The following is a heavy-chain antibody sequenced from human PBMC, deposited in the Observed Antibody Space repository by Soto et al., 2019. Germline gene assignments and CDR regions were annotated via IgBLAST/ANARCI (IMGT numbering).Heavy chain of an antibody. V-gene: IGHV3-11*01. CDR1: GYTFSDYY. CDR3: ARHYDMWRGYLFTVDY. CDR2: IDTSGTKI. J-gene: IGHJ4*02. Sequence: QVQLVESGGDLGKPGGSLRLSCAASGYTFSDYYMSWIRQAPGKWLELISYIDTSGTKIYYADSVKGRFTITRENAKTSLYLGMNSLRDEDTAVYYCARHYDMWRGYLFTVDYWGPGPLFTV. D-gene: IGHD3-3*01.